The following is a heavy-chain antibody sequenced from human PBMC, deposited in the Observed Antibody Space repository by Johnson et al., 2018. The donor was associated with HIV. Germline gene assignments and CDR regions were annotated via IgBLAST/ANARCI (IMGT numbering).Heavy chain of an antibody. V-gene: IGHV3-7*05. CDR3: ARRDTYYYDSTPGAFDI. Sequence: VQLVEYGGGLVQPGGSLRLSCAASGFTFSSYWMSWVRQAPGKGLEWVANIKQDGSEKYYVDSVKGRFTISRDNAKNSLYLQMNSLRAEDTAVYYCARRDTYYYDSTPGAFDIWGQGTMVTVSS. J-gene: IGHJ3*02. D-gene: IGHD3-22*01. CDR2: IKQDGSEK. CDR1: GFTFSSYW.